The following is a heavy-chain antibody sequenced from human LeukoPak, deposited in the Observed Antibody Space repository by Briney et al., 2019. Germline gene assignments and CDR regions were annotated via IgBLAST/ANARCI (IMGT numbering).Heavy chain of an antibody. J-gene: IGHJ5*02. CDR3: AREPNYYDSSGYYQNWFDP. CDR2: FYNSGST. CDR1: DDSISDYY. V-gene: IGHV4-59*12. D-gene: IGHD3-22*01. Sequence: SETLSLTCTVSDDSISDYYRGWIRQPPGKGLEWIGYFYNSGSTTYNPSLKSRVTMSEDTSKNQFSLKLTSVTAADTAVYYCAREPNYYDSSGYYQNWFDPWGQGTLVTVSS.